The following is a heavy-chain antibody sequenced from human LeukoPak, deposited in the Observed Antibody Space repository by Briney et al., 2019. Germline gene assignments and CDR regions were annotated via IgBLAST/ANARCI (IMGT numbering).Heavy chain of an antibody. Sequence: SETLSLTCTVSGGSISDYFWSWIRQPPGKGLEWIGYVYNSGNTNYNPSLKSRVTISVDTSKNQFSLKLSSVTAADTAVYYCARSTSIAAAGIGLEYYYYMDVWGKGTTVTISS. CDR2: VYNSGNT. CDR1: GGSISDYF. J-gene: IGHJ6*03. D-gene: IGHD6-13*01. V-gene: IGHV4-59*01. CDR3: ARSTSIAAAGIGLEYYYYMDV.